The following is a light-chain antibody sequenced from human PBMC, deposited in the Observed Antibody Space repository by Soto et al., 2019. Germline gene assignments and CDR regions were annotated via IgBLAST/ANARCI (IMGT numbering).Light chain of an antibody. CDR3: QQGYSTPYT. CDR2: LAS. Sequence: DIQLTQSPSSLSASVGGRVTISCRASQTITTFLNWYQQKPGQAPKLLIYLASRLQSGVPSRFSGSGSGTDFTLTISSLQPEDFVTYHCQQGYSTPYTFGPGTTVHI. J-gene: IGKJ3*01. CDR1: QTITTF. V-gene: IGKV1-39*01.